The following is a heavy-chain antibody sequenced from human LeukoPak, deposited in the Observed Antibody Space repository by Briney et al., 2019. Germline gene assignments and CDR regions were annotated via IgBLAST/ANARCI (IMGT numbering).Heavy chain of an antibody. D-gene: IGHD1-26*01. V-gene: IGHV1-24*01. Sequence: GASVKVSCKVSGYTLTELSMHWVRQAPGKGLEWMGGFDPEDGETIYAQKFQGRVTMTEDTSTDTAYMELSSLRSEDTAVYYCATDGPQWELLVSGFDYWGQGTLVTVSS. CDR2: FDPEDGET. CDR1: GYTLTELS. J-gene: IGHJ4*02. CDR3: ATDGPQWELLVSGFDY.